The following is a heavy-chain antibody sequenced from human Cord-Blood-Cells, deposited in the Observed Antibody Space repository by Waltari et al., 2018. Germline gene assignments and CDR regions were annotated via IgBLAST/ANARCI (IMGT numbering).Heavy chain of an antibody. J-gene: IGHJ4*02. CDR2: IYYSGST. D-gene: IGHD2-15*01. CDR3: ARGRDCSGGSCYFDY. CDR1: GVSISSGGYY. Sequence: QVQLQESGPGLVKPSQTLSLTCTVSGVSISSGGYYWSWIRQPPGKGLEWIGYIYYSGSTYYNPSLKSRVTISVDTSKNQFSLKLSSVTAADTAVYYCARGRDCSGGSCYFDYWGQGTLVTVSS. V-gene: IGHV4-30-4*08.